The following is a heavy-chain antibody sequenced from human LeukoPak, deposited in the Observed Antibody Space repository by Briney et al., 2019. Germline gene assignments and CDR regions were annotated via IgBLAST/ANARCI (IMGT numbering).Heavy chain of an antibody. J-gene: IGHJ3*02. V-gene: IGHV3-9*01. CDR1: GFTFDDYA. CDR3: AKDIAAAGDDAFDI. D-gene: IGHD6-13*01. Sequence: GGSLRLSCAASGFTFDDYAMHWVRHAPGKGLEWVSGISWNSGGIGYVDSVKGRFTISRDNAKNSLYLQMNSLRAEDTALYYCAKDIAAAGDDAFDIWGQGTMVTVSS. CDR2: ISWNSGGI.